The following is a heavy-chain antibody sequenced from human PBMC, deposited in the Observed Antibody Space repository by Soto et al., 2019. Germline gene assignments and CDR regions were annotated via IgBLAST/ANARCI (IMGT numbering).Heavy chain of an antibody. CDR2: ISGSGVST. D-gene: IGHD6-6*01. J-gene: IGHJ4*02. Sequence: EVQLLESGGGLVQPGGSLRLSCAASGFTFSSYALRWVLQAPGKGLEWVSGISGSGVSTYYADSVKGRFTISRDNSKSTLYLQMNSLRAEDTAVYYCAKDRERIATRSIDYWCQGTLVTVSS. CDR3: AKDRERIATRSIDY. CDR1: GFTFSSYA. V-gene: IGHV3-23*01.